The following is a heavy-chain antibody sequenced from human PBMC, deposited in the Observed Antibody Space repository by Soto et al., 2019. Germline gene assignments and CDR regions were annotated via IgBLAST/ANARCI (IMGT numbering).Heavy chain of an antibody. V-gene: IGHV1-3*01. CDR2: INAGNGNT. D-gene: IGHD2-21*02. Sequence: ASVKVSCKASGYTFTSYAMHWVRQAPGQRLEWMGWINAGNGNTKYSQKFQGRVTITRDTSASTAYMELSSLRSEDTAVYYCARVPRPPRICGGDCSKEFDYWGQGNLVTVSS. CDR3: ARVPRPPRICGGDCSKEFDY. CDR1: GYTFTSYA. J-gene: IGHJ4*02.